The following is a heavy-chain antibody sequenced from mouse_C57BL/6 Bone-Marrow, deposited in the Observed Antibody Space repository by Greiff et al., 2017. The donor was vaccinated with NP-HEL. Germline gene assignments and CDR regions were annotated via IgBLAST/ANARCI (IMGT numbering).Heavy chain of an antibody. V-gene: IGHV1-75*01. Sequence: QVHVKQSGPELVKPGASVKISCKASGYTFTDYYINWVKQRPGQGLEWIGWIFPGSGSTYYNEKFKGKATLTVDKSSSTAYMLLSSLTSEDSAVYFCARSPLYYYGSGGFAYWGQGTLVTVSA. CDR1: GYTFTDYY. CDR2: IFPGSGST. J-gene: IGHJ3*01. D-gene: IGHD1-1*01. CDR3: ARSPLYYYGSGGFAY.